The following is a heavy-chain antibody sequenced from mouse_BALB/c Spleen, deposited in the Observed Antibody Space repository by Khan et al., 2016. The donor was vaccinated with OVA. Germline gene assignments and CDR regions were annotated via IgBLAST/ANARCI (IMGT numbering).Heavy chain of an antibody. CDR1: GFSLSNYG. J-gene: IGHJ3*01. Sequence: QVQLQQSGPGLVQPSQSLSITCTVSGFSLSNYGIHWVRQSPGKGLEWLGVIWSGGSTDFNAAFISRLSISKDNSRSQVFFKMNSLQTDDSAIYYCARGGLPFAYWGQGNLVTVSA. D-gene: IGHD2-13*01. V-gene: IGHV2-2*01. CDR2: IWSGGST. CDR3: ARGGLPFAY.